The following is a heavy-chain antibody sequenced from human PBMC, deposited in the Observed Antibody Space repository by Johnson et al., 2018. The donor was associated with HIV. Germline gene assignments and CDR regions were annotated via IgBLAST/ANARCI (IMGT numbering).Heavy chain of an antibody. J-gene: IGHJ3*02. Sequence: VQLVESGGGVVQPGRSLRLSCAASGFTFSSYAMHWVRQAPGKGLEWVAFIRYDGSNKYYADSVKGRFTISRDNSKNTLYLQMNSLRAEDTAVYYCTTWGYCIGGAFDIWGQGTMVTVSS. CDR2: IRYDGSNK. D-gene: IGHD1-26*01. CDR3: TTWGYCIGGAFDI. V-gene: IGHV3-30*02. CDR1: GFTFSSYA.